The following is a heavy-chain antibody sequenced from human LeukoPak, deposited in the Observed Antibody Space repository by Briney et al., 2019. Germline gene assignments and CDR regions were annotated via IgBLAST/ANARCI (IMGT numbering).Heavy chain of an antibody. CDR1: GFTFSNYW. V-gene: IGHV3-7*01. CDR3: ARYSDAFDI. CDR2: IKQDGSEK. J-gene: IGHJ3*02. Sequence: GGSLRLSCAAAGFTFSNYWMRWVRQAPGKGLEWVANIKQDGSEKYYVDSVKGRFTISRDNAKNSLYLQTNSLRAEDTAVYYCARYSDAFDIWGQGTMVTVSS. D-gene: IGHD1-1*01.